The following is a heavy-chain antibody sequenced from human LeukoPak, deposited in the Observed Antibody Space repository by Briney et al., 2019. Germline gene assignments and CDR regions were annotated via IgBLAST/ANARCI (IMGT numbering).Heavy chain of an antibody. CDR2: FDPEDGDT. Sequence: VASVKVSCKVSGYALTELSMHWVRQAPGKGLEWMGGFDPEDGDTIYAQKFQDRVTMTEDTSTDTAYMELSSLRSEDTAVYYCATVGNYYGSGSYYYWLDPWGQGTLVTVSS. CDR3: ATVGNYYGSGSYYYWLDP. J-gene: IGHJ5*02. D-gene: IGHD3-10*01. CDR1: GYALTELS. V-gene: IGHV1-24*01.